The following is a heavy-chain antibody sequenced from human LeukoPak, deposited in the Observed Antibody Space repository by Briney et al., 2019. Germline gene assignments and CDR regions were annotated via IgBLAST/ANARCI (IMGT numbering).Heavy chain of an antibody. CDR2: ITGSGGST. CDR1: GFSFSNYG. CDR3: AKDDGLIMFSS. V-gene: IGHV3-23*01. Sequence: GGSLRLSCAASGFSFSNYGMNWVRQAPGKGLEWVSGITGSGGSTYYAGSVKGRFTISRDNSRNTLYLQVNSLRAEDTAVYYCAKDDGLIMFSSWGQGTLVTVSS. J-gene: IGHJ5*02. D-gene: IGHD3-16*01.